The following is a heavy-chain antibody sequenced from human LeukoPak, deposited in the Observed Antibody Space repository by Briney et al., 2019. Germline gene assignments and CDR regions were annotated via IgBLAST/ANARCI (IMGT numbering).Heavy chain of an antibody. CDR3: AKEGAGYYDSSGYSPGTGMDV. D-gene: IGHD3-22*01. V-gene: IGHV3-48*01. Sequence: GGXXRLACAASXFTFSDYSMNWVRQAPGKXXXWLSYXTRSSSPIYYADSVKGRFTISRENSKKKLYLQMNSLRAEDTAVYYCAKEGAGYYDSSGYSPGTGMDVWGQGTTVTVSS. CDR1: XFTFSDYS. CDR2: XTRSSSPI. J-gene: IGHJ6*02.